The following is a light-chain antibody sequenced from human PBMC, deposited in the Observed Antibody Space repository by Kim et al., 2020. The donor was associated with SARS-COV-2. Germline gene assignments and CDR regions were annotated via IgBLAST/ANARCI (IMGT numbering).Light chain of an antibody. CDR1: QSVLYSSNNKIY. V-gene: IGKV4-1*01. Sequence: DIVMTQSPDSLAVSLGERATINCKSSQSVLYSSNNKIYLAWYQQKPGQPPKLLIYWASTRESGVPDRFSGSGSGTDFTLTISSLQAEDVAVYYCQQYYSNPLTFGGGTKVEIK. J-gene: IGKJ4*01. CDR3: QQYYSNPLT. CDR2: WAS.